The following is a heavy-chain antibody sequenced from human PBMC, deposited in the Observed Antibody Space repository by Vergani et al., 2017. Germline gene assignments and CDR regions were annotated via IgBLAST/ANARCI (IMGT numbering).Heavy chain of an antibody. CDR1: GITFSSYA. Sequence: EVQLVESGGGLVQPGGSLRLSCSASGITFSSYAMHWVRQAPGKGLEYVSAISSNGGSTYYADSVKGRFTISRDNSKNTLYLQMSSLRAEDTSVYYCVKSTPGYSSSWFGYDAFDIWGQGTMVTVSS. V-gene: IGHV3-64D*06. CDR3: VKSTPGYSSSWFGYDAFDI. J-gene: IGHJ3*02. CDR2: ISSNGGST. D-gene: IGHD6-13*01.